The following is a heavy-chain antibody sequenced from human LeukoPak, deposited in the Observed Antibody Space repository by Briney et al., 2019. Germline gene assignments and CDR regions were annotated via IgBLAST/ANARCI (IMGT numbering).Heavy chain of an antibody. V-gene: IGHV1-8*01. J-gene: IGHJ6*03. CDR3: ARGPPIRGYRYGYDTGYYYSYSMDV. CDR1: GYTFTSYD. D-gene: IGHD5-18*01. CDR2: MNPISGNT. Sequence: GASVKVSCKAAGYTFTSYDISWVRQATGQGLEWMGWMNPISGNTGHAQKFQGRVTMTRDTSISTAYMELSSLRSEDTAVYYCARGPPIRGYRYGYDTGYYYSYSMDVWGKGTTVTISS.